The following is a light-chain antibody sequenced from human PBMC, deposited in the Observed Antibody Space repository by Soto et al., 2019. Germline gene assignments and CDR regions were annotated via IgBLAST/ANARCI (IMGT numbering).Light chain of an antibody. CDR3: QQYGSSPLLT. Sequence: EIMLTQSPGTLSLSPGERATLSCRASQSVSSTNLAWYQQKPGQAPRLLIYGASSRATGIPDRFSGSGSGTDFTLTISRLEPEEFVVYYCQQYGSSPLLTFGGATKVEIK. CDR1: QSVSSTN. CDR2: GAS. V-gene: IGKV3-20*01. J-gene: IGKJ4*01.